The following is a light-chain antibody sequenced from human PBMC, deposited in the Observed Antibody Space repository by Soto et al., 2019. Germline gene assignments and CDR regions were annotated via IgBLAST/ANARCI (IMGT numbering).Light chain of an antibody. V-gene: IGKV1-39*01. Sequence: DIQMTQSPSSLSASVGDRVTITCRASQSINTYLNWYQQKPGKAPKLLIYAASSLQSGVPSRFSGSGSGTDFTLTIGSLQPEDFATYYCQESYSHPRTFGPGTKVDF. CDR3: QESYSHPRT. CDR2: AAS. J-gene: IGKJ3*01. CDR1: QSINTY.